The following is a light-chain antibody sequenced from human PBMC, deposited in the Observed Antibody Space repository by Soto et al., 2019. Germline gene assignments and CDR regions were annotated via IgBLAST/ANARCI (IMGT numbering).Light chain of an antibody. CDR1: SSNLGAGFD. CDR3: NSYTSNNTYV. V-gene: IGLV1-40*01. CDR2: ATN. Sequence: QSVLTQPPSVSGAPGQRVTISCTGSSSNLGAGFDVHWYQQFPGTAPKLLIYATNSRPSGVSNRFSGSKSGNTASLTISGLRAEDEADYYCNSYTSNNTYVFGTGTKLTVL. J-gene: IGLJ1*01.